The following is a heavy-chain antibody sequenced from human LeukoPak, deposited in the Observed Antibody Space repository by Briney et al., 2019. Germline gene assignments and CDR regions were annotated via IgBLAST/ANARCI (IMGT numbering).Heavy chain of an antibody. CDR3: ARDGLAAATLHWYFDL. V-gene: IGHV3-7*01. CDR1: GFTVSNNY. Sequence: GGSLRLSCAASGFTVSNNYMSWVRQAPGKGLEWVGNINQDGSEKNDVDSVKGRFTISRDNTKNSLYLQMNSLRAEDTAVYYCARDGLAAATLHWYFDLWGRGTLVTVSS. J-gene: IGHJ2*01. CDR2: INQDGSEK. D-gene: IGHD2-15*01.